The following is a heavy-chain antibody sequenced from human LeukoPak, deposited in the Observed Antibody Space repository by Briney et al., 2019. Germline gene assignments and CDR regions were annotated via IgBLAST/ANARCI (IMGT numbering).Heavy chain of an antibody. D-gene: IGHD2-15*01. CDR1: TFSIRSSYF. CDR2: IYHSGST. J-gene: IGHJ6*03. V-gene: IGHV4-38-2*02. Sequence: SETLSLTCTVSTFSIRSSYFWVWIRQSPGKGLEWIGSIYHSGSTYYNPSLNSRVTIAVDTSKNQFSLKLSSVTAADTAVYYCARVESTRTYYYYYYMDVGGKGTTVTISS. CDR3: ARVESTRTYYYYYYMDV.